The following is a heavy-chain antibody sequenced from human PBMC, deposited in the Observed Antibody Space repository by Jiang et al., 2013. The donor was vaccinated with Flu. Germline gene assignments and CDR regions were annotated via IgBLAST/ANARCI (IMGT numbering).Heavy chain of an antibody. Sequence: KFQGRVTITADESTSTAYMELSSLRSEDTAVYYCAKDPVDEVAAAYFDYWGQGTLVTVSS. V-gene: IGHV1-69*01. J-gene: IGHJ4*02. D-gene: IGHD6-13*01. CDR3: AKDPVDEVAAAYFDY.